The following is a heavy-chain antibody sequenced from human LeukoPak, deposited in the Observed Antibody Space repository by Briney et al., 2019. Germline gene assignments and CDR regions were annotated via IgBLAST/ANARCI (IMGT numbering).Heavy chain of an antibody. Sequence: GGSLRLSCAASGFSFDDYAMHWVRQAPGKGLEWVSGISWNSGNIGYADSVKGRFTISRDNAKNSLYLQMNSLRAEDTAVYYCAREGYSPYWGQGTLVTVSS. CDR2: ISWNSGNI. D-gene: IGHD6-13*01. J-gene: IGHJ4*02. V-gene: IGHV3-9*01. CDR3: AREGYSPY. CDR1: GFSFDDYA.